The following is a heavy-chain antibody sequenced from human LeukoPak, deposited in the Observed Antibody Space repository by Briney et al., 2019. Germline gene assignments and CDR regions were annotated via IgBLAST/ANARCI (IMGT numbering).Heavy chain of an antibody. D-gene: IGHD3-10*01. CDR1: AYTFSNYD. V-gene: IGHV1-8*03. J-gene: IGHJ5*02. CDR2: IDPNSGNT. CDR3: ARAGITMLRGVPRNWFDP. Sequence: ASVKVSCKASAYTFSNYDIHWVRQATGQGLEWMGWIDPNSGNTGYAQKFQGRVTITWDTSITTAYMELSSLRSEDTAVYYCARAGITMLRGVPRNWFDPWGQGSLVTVSS.